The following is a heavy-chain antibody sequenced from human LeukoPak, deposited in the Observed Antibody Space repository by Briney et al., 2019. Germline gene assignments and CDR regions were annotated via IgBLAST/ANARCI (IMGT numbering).Heavy chain of an antibody. Sequence: GGSLRLSCAASGFTFSHYWMHWVRQVPGKGLVWVSHINNDGSSTTYADSVKGRFTTSRDNAKNTQYLQMNSLRAEDTAVYYCVRERSGWLFDYWGQGTLVTVSS. CDR3: VRERSGWLFDY. CDR1: GFTFSHYW. V-gene: IGHV3-74*01. J-gene: IGHJ4*02. D-gene: IGHD6-19*01. CDR2: INNDGSST.